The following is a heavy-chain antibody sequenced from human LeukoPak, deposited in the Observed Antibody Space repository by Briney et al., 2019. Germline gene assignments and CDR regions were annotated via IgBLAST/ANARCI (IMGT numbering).Heavy chain of an antibody. CDR1: GDSFSGYY. CDR2: INHSGTI. J-gene: IGHJ4*02. CDR3: ARGVAGSSGLLYYFDY. Sequence: SETLSLTCAVYGDSFSGYYRGWIRQPPGKGLEWIGEINHSGTINDNPSLKSRVTILVDTTKNQISLNLSSVTAADTAVYYCARGVAGSSGLLYYFDYWGQGALVIVSS. D-gene: IGHD6-25*01. V-gene: IGHV4-34*01.